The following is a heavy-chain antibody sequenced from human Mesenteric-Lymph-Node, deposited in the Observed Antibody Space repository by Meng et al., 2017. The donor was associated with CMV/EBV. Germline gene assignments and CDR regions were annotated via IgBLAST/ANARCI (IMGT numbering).Heavy chain of an antibody. D-gene: IGHD4-11*01. Sequence: ASVKVSCKASGYTFTGYYMHWVRQAPGQGLEWMGWINPNSGGTNYAQKFQGRVTMTRDTSISTAYMELRSLRSDDTAVYYCASDDDYTAPGDYWGQGTLVTVSS. CDR1: GYTFTGYY. V-gene: IGHV1-2*02. CDR2: INPNSGGT. J-gene: IGHJ4*02. CDR3: ASDDDYTAPGDY.